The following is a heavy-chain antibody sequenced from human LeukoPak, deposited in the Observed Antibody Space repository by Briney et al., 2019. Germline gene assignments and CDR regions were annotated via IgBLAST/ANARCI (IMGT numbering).Heavy chain of an antibody. D-gene: IGHD6-19*01. J-gene: IGHJ4*02. CDR3: ARVRQWLVDYFDY. V-gene: IGHV3-64*01. CDR1: GFTFSSYA. Sequence: PGGSLRLSCAASGFTFSSYAMHWVRQAPGKGLEYVSAISSNGGSTYYANSVKGRFTISRDNSKNTLYLQMGSLRAEDMAVYYCARVRQWLVDYFDYWGQGTLVTVSS. CDR2: ISSNGGST.